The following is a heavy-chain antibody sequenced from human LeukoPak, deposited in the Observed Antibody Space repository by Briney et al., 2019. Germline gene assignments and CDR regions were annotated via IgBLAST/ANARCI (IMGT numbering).Heavy chain of an antibody. CDR3: AKVSRVVPTILTDY. D-gene: IGHD2-2*01. CDR2: ISGSGGST. CDR1: GFTFSSYS. J-gene: IGHJ4*02. V-gene: IGHV3-23*01. Sequence: GGSLRLSCAASGFTFSSYSMNWVRQAPGKGLEWVSAISGSGGSTYYADSVKGRFTISRDNSKNTLYLQMNSLRAEDTAVYYCAKVSRVVPTILTDYWGQGTLVTVSS.